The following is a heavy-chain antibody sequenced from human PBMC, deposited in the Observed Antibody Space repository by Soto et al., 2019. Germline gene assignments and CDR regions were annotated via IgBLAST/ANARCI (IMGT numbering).Heavy chain of an antibody. Sequence: EVQLVETGAGLIQPGGSLRLSCAASGFTVSSNYMSWVRQAPGKGLEWVSVIYSGGSTYYADSVRGRFTISRDNSKNTLYLQMKSLRAEDTAVYYCARDPPATRHGMDVWGQGTTVTVSS. CDR1: GFTVSSNY. J-gene: IGHJ6*02. V-gene: IGHV3-53*02. CDR2: IYSGGST. CDR3: ARDPPATRHGMDV.